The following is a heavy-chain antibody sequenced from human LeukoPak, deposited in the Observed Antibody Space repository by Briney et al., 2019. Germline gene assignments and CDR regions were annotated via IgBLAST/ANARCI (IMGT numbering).Heavy chain of an antibody. CDR2: IYTSGST. CDR1: GGSIGSYY. J-gene: IGHJ3*02. CDR3: ARDRTRLHDAFDI. V-gene: IGHV4-4*07. Sequence: SETLSLTCTVSGGSIGSYYWSWIRQPAGKGLEWIGRIYTSGSTNYNPSLKSRVTMSVDTSKNQFSLKLSSVTAADTAVYYCARDRTRLHDAFDIWGQGTMVTVSS.